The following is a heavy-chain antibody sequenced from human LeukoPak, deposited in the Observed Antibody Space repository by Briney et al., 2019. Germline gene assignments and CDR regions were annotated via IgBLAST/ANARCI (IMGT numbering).Heavy chain of an antibody. D-gene: IGHD4-17*01. CDR3: ARRGGKNYGDYVLYYYYMDV. CDR1: GYTFTSYG. J-gene: IGHJ6*03. CDR2: ISGYNGNT. V-gene: IGHV1-18*01. Sequence: ASVKVSCKASGYTFTSYGITWVRQAPGQGLEWMGWISGYNGNTNYAQKFQGRVTMTTDTSTSTAYMELRSLRSDDTAVYYCARRGGKNYGDYVLYYYYMDVWGTGTTVTVSS.